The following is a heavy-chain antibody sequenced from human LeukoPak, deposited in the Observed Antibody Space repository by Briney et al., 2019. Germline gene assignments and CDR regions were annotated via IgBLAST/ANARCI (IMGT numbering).Heavy chain of an antibody. J-gene: IGHJ4*02. CDR1: GGSFSGYY. CDR2: INHSGST. D-gene: IGHD1-26*01. CDR3: ARRRGSYYPFDY. Sequence: PSETLSLTCAVYGGSFSGYYWSWIRQPPGKGLEWIGEINHSGSTNYNPSLKSRVTISVDTSKNQFSLKLSSVTAADTAVYYCARRRGSYYPFDYWGQGTLVTVSS. V-gene: IGHV4-34*01.